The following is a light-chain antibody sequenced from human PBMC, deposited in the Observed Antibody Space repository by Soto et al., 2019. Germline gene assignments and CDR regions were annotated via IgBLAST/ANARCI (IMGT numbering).Light chain of an antibody. CDR2: GAS. V-gene: IGKV3-15*01. J-gene: IGKJ1*01. CDR1: QSVSSN. Sequence: EIVMTQSPATLSVSPGERATLSCRASQSVSSNLAWYQQKPGQAPRLLIYGASTWATGIPARFSGSGSGTEFTLTISSLQSEDYAVYYCHQYNNWPPWTFGQGTKVDIK. CDR3: HQYNNWPPWT.